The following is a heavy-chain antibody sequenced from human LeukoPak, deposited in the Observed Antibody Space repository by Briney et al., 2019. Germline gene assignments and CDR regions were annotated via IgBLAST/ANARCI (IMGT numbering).Heavy chain of an antibody. CDR2: IEDIGSPI. D-gene: IGHD4-17*01. CDR3: ARSDDYADY. J-gene: IGHJ4*02. V-gene: IGHV3-48*04. Sequence: GGSLRLSCAASGFTFSSYSMNWVRQAPGKGLEWVSFIEDIGSPIYYADSVKGRFTISRDNAKNSLYLQMNSLRAEDTAVYYCARSDDYADYWGQGTLVTVSS. CDR1: GFTFSSYS.